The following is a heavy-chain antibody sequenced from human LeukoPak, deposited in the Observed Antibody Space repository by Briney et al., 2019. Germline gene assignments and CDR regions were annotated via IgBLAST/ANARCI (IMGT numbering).Heavy chain of an antibody. J-gene: IGHJ4*02. D-gene: IGHD1-7*01. CDR1: GGSFSGYY. Sequence: TSETLSLTCAVYGGSFSGYYWSWIRQPPGKGLEWIGEISHSGSTNYNPSLKSRVIISVDTSKNQFSLKLSSVTAADTAVYYCTRRPWGGTLDYWGQGTLVTVSS. CDR2: ISHSGST. CDR3: TRRPWGGTLDY. V-gene: IGHV4-34*01.